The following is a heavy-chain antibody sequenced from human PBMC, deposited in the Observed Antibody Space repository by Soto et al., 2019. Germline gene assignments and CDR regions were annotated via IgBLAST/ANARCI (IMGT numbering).Heavy chain of an antibody. CDR3: AAVSGYYVLDY. Sequence: QVQLVQSGAEEKKPGASVKVSCKASGYTFTNYAMHWVRQAPGQRLEWMGWINAGNGNTKYSQKFQGRGTITRDDSASTAYMELSSLRSEDTAVYYCAAVSGYYVLDYWGQGTLVTVSS. CDR1: GYTFTNYA. J-gene: IGHJ4*02. D-gene: IGHD5-12*01. V-gene: IGHV1-3*05. CDR2: INAGNGNT.